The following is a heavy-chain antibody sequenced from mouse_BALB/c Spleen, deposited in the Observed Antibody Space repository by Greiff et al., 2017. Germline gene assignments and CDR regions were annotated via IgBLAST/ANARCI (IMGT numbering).Heavy chain of an antibody. CDR3: ASPLLRDYYAMDY. J-gene: IGHJ4*01. D-gene: IGHD2-12*01. CDR1: GYTFTSYW. V-gene: IGHV1-87*01. Sequence: QVQLQQSGPELVKPGASVKLSCKASGYTFTSYWMQWVKQRPGQGLEWIGAIYPGDGDTRYTQKFKGKATLTADKSSSTAYMQLSSLASEDSAVYYCASPLLRDYYAMDYWGQGTSVTVSS. CDR2: IYPGDGDT.